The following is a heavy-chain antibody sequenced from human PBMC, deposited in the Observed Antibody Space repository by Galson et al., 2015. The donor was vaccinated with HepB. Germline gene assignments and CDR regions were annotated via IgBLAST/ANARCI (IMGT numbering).Heavy chain of an antibody. V-gene: IGHV3-48*01. CDR1: GFSLSAYS. CDR3: ARGSGPTGNHYWYFDL. CDR2: ISSQSWTI. Sequence: SLRLSCAVSGFSLSAYSMSWVRQAPGKGLEWISYISSQSWTIYHADSVKGRFTISRDNARNSLDLQMTGLRAEDTAVYYCARGSGPTGNHYWYFDLWGRGTLVTVSS. J-gene: IGHJ2*01. D-gene: IGHD1-14*01.